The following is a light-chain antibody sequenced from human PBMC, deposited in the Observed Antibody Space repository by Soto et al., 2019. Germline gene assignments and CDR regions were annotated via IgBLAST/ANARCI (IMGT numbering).Light chain of an antibody. Sequence: EIVMTQSPATLSVSPGERATLSCRASQSVNSIYLAWYQQKPGQAPRLLIYGISKRATDIPDRFSGSGSGTEFTLTISSLQPEDFATYYCQQHGQWPITFGQGTRLEIK. CDR2: GIS. V-gene: IGKV3D-15*01. J-gene: IGKJ5*01. CDR1: QSVNSIY. CDR3: QQHGQWPIT.